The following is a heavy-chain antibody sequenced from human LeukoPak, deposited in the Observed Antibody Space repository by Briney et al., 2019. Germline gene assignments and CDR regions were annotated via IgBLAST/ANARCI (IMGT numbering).Heavy chain of an antibody. CDR1: GYSFTNYW. D-gene: IGHD1-1*01. Sequence: GESLKISCKGSGYSFTNYWIGWVRQMPGKGLEWMGIIYPDDSDTRQSPSFQGQVTMSADKSITTAYLQWSSLEASDTATYYCARQTRDAFDIWGQGTMVTVSS. CDR2: IYPDDSDT. V-gene: IGHV5-51*01. CDR3: ARQTRDAFDI. J-gene: IGHJ3*02.